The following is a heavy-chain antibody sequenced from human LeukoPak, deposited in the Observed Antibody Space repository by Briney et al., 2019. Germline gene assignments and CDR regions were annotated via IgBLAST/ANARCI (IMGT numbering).Heavy chain of an antibody. Sequence: GGSLRLSCAASGFTFSSYGMHWVRQAPGKGLEWVAVISYDGSNKYYADSVKGRFTISRDNSKNTLYLQMNSLRAEDTAVYYCAKGRGYAGVLDYWGQGTLVTVSS. CDR2: ISYDGSNK. D-gene: IGHD5-18*01. V-gene: IGHV3-30*18. J-gene: IGHJ4*02. CDR3: AKGRGYAGVLDY. CDR1: GFTFSSYG.